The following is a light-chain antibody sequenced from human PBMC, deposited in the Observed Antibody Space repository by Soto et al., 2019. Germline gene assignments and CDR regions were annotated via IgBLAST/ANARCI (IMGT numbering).Light chain of an antibody. J-gene: IGKJ3*01. V-gene: IGKV1-17*01. Sequence: DIQMTQSPPSLSASVGDRVTITCRANQDIRNYLGWYQQNPGKAPKRLIYAASSLQSGVPSRFSGSGSGTEFTLTISSLQPEDIATYYCQQYDTLRVTFGPGTKVDIK. CDR2: AAS. CDR3: QQYDTLRVT. CDR1: QDIRNY.